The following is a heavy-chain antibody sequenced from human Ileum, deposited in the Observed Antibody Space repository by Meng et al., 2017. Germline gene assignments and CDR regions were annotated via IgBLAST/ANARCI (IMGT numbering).Heavy chain of an antibody. CDR1: GASIESNF. J-gene: IGHJ4*02. Sequence: QTRSLTGAVSGASIESNFWSWIRQPPGKGLEWIGYVHSTGKTNSNPSLKSRVTISVDMSRNQFSLKLNSVTAADTAVYYCAKYYCPGGRCSHFDFWSQGTLVTVSS. D-gene: IGHD2-8*02. CDR2: VHSTGKT. CDR3: AKYYCPGGRCSHFDF. V-gene: IGHV4-59*01.